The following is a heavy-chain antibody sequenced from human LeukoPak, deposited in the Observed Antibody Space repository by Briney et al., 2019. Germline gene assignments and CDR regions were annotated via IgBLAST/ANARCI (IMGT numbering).Heavy chain of an antibody. D-gene: IGHD6-13*01. CDR2: INACNGNT. V-gene: IGHV1-3*01. Sequence: ASVKVSCKASGYTFTSYAMHWVRQAPGQRLEWMGWINACNGNTKYSQKFQGRVTITRDTSASTAYMELSSLRSEDTAVYYCARSGIAAAGYNWFDPWGQGTLVTVSS. CDR3: ARSGIAAAGYNWFDP. CDR1: GYTFTSYA. J-gene: IGHJ5*02.